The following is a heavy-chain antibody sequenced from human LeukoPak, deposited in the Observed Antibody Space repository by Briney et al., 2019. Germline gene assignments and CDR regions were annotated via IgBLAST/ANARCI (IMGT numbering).Heavy chain of an antibody. Sequence: SVKVSCKASGGAFSSYAISWVRQAPGQGLEWMGRIIPILGIVNYAQKFQGRVSITANKSTSTAYMELSSLRSEDTAVYYCARASIVGATTVDYWGQGTLVTVSS. V-gene: IGHV1-69*04. CDR1: GGAFSSYA. D-gene: IGHD1-26*01. CDR2: IIPILGIV. J-gene: IGHJ4*02. CDR3: ARASIVGATTVDY.